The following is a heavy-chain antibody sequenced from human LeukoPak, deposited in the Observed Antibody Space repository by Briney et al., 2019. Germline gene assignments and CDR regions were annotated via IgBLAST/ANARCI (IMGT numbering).Heavy chain of an antibody. CDR1: GGSISSYH. CDR2: IYTSGSI. D-gene: IGHD3-22*01. V-gene: IGHV4-4*07. CDR3: ARDMGNDYDSSRPGFYYMDV. Sequence: PSQTLSLTCTVSGGSISSYHWSWIRQPAGKGLEWIGRIYTSGSINYNPSLKSRVTMSVDTFKNQFSLNLSSVTTADTAVYYCARDMGNDYDSSRPGFYYMDVWGKGTTVTVSS. J-gene: IGHJ6*03.